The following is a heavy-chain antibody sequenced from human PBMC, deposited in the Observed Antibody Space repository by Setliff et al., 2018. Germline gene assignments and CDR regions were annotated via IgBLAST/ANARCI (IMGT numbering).Heavy chain of an antibody. CDR1: GDYPSSGSYY. V-gene: IGHV4-61*01. J-gene: IGHJ3*02. CDR3: ARKGISALSGAFDM. Sequence: SETLSLTCTVSGDYPSSGSYYWTWIRQPPGKGLEWIGYIHYSGSTNYCPSLKSRVTMSVDTSKNQFSLKLSSVTAADTAVYYCARKGISALSGAFDMWGQGTMVTVSS. CDR2: IHYSGST. D-gene: IGHD1-26*01.